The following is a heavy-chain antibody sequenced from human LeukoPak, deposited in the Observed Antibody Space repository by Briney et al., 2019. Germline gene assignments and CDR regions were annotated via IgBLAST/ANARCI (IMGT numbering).Heavy chain of an antibody. CDR2: INTNTGNP. D-gene: IGHD6-13*01. Sequence: ASVKVSCKASGYTFTSYAMNWVRQAPGQGLEWTGWINTNTGNPTYAQGFTGRFVFSLDTSVSTAYLQISSLKAEDTAVYYCARDQLPNSSSLKYFQHWGQGTLVTVSS. CDR3: ARDQLPNSSSLKYFQH. CDR1: GYTFTSYA. J-gene: IGHJ1*01. V-gene: IGHV7-4-1*02.